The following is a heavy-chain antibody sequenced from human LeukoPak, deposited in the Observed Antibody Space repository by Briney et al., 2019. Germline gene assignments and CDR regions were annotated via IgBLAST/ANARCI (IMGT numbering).Heavy chain of an antibody. V-gene: IGHV4-30-2*01. CDR1: GGSISSGGYS. CDR2: IYHSGST. CDR3: AREFEVGYFDY. J-gene: IGHJ4*02. Sequence: PSETLSLTCAVSGGSISSGGYSWSWIRQPPGKGLEWIGYIYHSGSTYYNPSLKSRVTISVDRSKNQFSLKLSSVTAADTAVYYCAREFEVGYFDYWGQGTLVTVSS. D-gene: IGHD1-26*01.